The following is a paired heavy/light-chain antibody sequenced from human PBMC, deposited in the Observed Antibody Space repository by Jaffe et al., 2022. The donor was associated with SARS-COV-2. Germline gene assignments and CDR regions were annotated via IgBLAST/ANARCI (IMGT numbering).Light chain of an antibody. CDR1: SSDVGGYNY. CDR2: DVI. V-gene: IGLV2-14*03. J-gene: IGLJ1*01. Sequence: QSALTQPASVSGSPGQSITISCTGTSSDVGGYNYVSWYQQYPGKAPKLMIYDVINRPSGVSNRFSGSKSGNTASLTISGLQAEDEADYHCSSYTSRHNYVFGTGTKVTVL. CDR3: SSYTSRHNYV.
Heavy chain of an antibody. CDR3: VKGRPQSETFTNFFDL. CDR1: GFTFDGYA. Sequence: EVQLVESGGGLVQPGRSLRLSCVASGFTFDGYAMHWVRQVPGKGLEWVSVISWDSGIIAYADSVKGRFTISRDNAKNSLHLQMNSLRVEDTALYYCVKGRPQSETFTNFFDLWGQGTLVTVSS. D-gene: IGHD1-1*01. J-gene: IGHJ5*02. V-gene: IGHV3-9*01. CDR2: ISWDSGII.